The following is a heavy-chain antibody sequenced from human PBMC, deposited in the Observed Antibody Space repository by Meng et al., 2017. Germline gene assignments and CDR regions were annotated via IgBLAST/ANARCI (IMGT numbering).Heavy chain of an antibody. CDR2: IGTAGDT. CDR3: ARGGYSYGLDAFDI. J-gene: IGHJ3*02. CDR1: GFTFSSYD. D-gene: IGHD5-18*01. V-gene: IGHV3-13*01. Sequence: GESLKISCAASGFTFSSYDMHWVRQATGKGLEWVSAIGTAGDTYYPGSVKGRFTISRENAKNSLYLQMNSLRAGDTAVYYGARGGYSYGLDAFDIWGQGTMVTVSS.